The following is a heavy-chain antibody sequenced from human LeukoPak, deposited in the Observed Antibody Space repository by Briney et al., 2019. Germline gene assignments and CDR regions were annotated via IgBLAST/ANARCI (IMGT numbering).Heavy chain of an antibody. CDR2: INPSGGST. J-gene: IGHJ3*02. V-gene: IGHV1-46*01. Sequence: ASVKVSCKASGYTFTSYYMHWVRQAPGQGLEWMGIINPSGGSTSYAQKFQGRVTMTRDMSTSTVYMELSSLRSDDTAVYYCARVYTAVDLVEGALDIWGQGTMVTVSS. D-gene: IGHD5-18*01. CDR3: ARVYTAVDLVEGALDI. CDR1: GYTFTSYY.